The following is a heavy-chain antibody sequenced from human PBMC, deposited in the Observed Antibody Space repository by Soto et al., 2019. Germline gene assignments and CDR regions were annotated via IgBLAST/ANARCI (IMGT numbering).Heavy chain of an antibody. D-gene: IGHD6-19*01. CDR3: AGAVAGPKDGYYYYYYMDV. J-gene: IGHJ6*03. CDR1: GYTFTSYD. Sequence: QVQLVQSGAEVKKPGASVKVSCKASGYTFTSYDINWVRQATGQGLEWMGWMNPNSGNTGYAQKFQGRVTMTRNTSISTAYMELSSLRSDDTAAYYCAGAVAGPKDGYYYYYYMDVWGKGTTVTVSS. V-gene: IGHV1-8*01. CDR2: MNPNSGNT.